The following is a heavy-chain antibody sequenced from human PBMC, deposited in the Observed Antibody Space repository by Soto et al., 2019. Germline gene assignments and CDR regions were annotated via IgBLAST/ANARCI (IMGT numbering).Heavy chain of an antibody. Sequence: GGSLRLSCAASGYSFSDAWMNWVRQAPGQGLEWVGRIKSKTDGGTTDYAAPLKGRFTISRDDSKSTLYLQVNSLRIEDTAVYYCTAGPRWGQGTLVTVSS. V-gene: IGHV3-15*01. CDR2: IKSKTDGGTT. J-gene: IGHJ4*02. CDR3: TAGPR. CDR1: GYSFSDAW.